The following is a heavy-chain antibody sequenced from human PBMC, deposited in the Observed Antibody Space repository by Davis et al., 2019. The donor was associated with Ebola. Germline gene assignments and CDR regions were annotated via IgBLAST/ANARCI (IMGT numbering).Heavy chain of an antibody. D-gene: IGHD2-2*01. CDR2: INHSGST. Sequence: ESLKISCAASGFTFSSYWMSWIRQPPGKGLEWIGEINHSGSTNYNPSLKSRVTISVDTSKNQFSLKLSSVTAADTAVYYCARLGVPAAILRNWFDPWGQGTLVTVSS. CDR1: GFTFSSYW. V-gene: IGHV4-34*08. J-gene: IGHJ5*02. CDR3: ARLGVPAAILRNWFDP.